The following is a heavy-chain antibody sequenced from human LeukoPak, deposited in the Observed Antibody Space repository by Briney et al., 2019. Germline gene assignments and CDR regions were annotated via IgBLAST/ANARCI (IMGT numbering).Heavy chain of an antibody. CDR2: ISASNGYI. CDR1: GFTLGGHT. D-gene: IGHD5-24*01. CDR3: ASEGERWLQLLLDY. Sequence: PGESLRLSCGASGFTLGGHTMNWVRQAPGKGLEWVSSISASNGYIYYADSVTGRFTISRNNAKPSLYLQMNSLRTEDTAVYYCASEGERWLQLLLDYWGQGTLVTVSS. J-gene: IGHJ4*02. V-gene: IGHV3-21*01.